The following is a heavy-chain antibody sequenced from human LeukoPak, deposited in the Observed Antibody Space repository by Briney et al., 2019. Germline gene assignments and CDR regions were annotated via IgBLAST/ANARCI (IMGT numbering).Heavy chain of an antibody. CDR3: ASDYDFWSGYYRF. CDR1: GFTFSDYY. V-gene: IGHV3-11*06. J-gene: IGHJ4*02. Sequence: PGGSLRLSCAASGFTFSDYYMSWIRQAPGKGLEWVSSISSSSSYIYYADSVKGRFTISRDNAKNSLYLQMNSLRAEDTAVYYCASDYDFWSGYYRFWGQGTLVTVSS. CDR2: ISSSSSYI. D-gene: IGHD3-3*01.